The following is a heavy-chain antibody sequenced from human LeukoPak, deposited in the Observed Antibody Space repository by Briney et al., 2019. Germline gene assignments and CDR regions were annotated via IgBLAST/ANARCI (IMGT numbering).Heavy chain of an antibody. V-gene: IGHV3-11*01. Sequence: GGSLRLSCAASGFTFSDYYMSWIRQAPGKGLEWVSYISSSGSTIYYADSVKGRFTISRDNAKNSLYLQMNSLRAEDTAVYYCARVSLTGDLSLYFDYWGQGTLVTVSP. CDR2: ISSSGSTI. CDR1: GFTFSDYY. J-gene: IGHJ4*02. D-gene: IGHD7-27*01. CDR3: ARVSLTGDLSLYFDY.